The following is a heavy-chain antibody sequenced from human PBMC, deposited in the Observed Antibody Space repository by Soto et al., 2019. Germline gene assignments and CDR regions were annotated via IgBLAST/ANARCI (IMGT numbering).Heavy chain of an antibody. Sequence: QVQLQESGPGLVKPSETLSLTCTVSGASISSYYWSWIRQPAGKGLEWIGRIYPTGGTSYNPSLKSRVTMSVDTSKNQVSLRLSSVTAADTAVYYCARDYSSSWYVDYWGQGTLVTVSS. D-gene: IGHD6-13*01. J-gene: IGHJ4*02. CDR2: IYPTGGT. CDR1: GASISSYY. CDR3: ARDYSSSWYVDY. V-gene: IGHV4-4*07.